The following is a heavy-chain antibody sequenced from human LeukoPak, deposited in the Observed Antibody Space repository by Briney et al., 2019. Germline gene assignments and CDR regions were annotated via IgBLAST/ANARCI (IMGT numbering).Heavy chain of an antibody. J-gene: IGHJ5*02. CDR1: GYTFTGYY. V-gene: IGHV1-2*02. Sequence: ASVKVSCKASGYTFTGYYMHWVRQAPGQGLEWMGWINPNGGGTNYAQKFQGRVTMTRDTSISTAYMELSRLRSDDTAVYYCARNRRITMVRGVSTWFDPWGQGTLVTVSS. CDR2: INPNGGGT. D-gene: IGHD3-10*01. CDR3: ARNRRITMVRGVSTWFDP.